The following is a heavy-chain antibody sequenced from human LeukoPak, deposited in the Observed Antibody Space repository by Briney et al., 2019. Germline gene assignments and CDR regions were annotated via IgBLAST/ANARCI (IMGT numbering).Heavy chain of an antibody. V-gene: IGHV4-59*08. CDR1: GGSISSYY. CDR3: AMVRGATFDY. CDR2: IYYSGST. J-gene: IGHJ4*02. D-gene: IGHD3-10*01. Sequence: PSETLSLTCTVSGGSISSYYWSWIRQPPGKGLEWIGCIYYSGSTNYNPSLKSRVTISVDTSKNQFSLKLSSVTAADTAVYYCAMVRGATFDYWGQGTLVTVSS.